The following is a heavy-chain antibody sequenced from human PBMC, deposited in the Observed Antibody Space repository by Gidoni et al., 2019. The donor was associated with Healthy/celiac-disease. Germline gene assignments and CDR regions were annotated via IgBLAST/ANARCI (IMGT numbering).Heavy chain of an antibody. CDR3: ARSYSSDWFLTSGYWYFDL. J-gene: IGHJ2*01. CDR2: INWDDDK. CDR1: GFSLSTSGMC. Sequence: QVTLRESGPALVKPTQTLTLTCTFSGFSLSTSGMCVSWIRQPPGKALEWLALINWDDDKFYSTSLKTRLTISKDTSKNQVVLAMTNMDPVDTATYYCARSYSSDWFLTSGYWYFDLWGRGTLVTVSS. D-gene: IGHD6-19*01. V-gene: IGHV2-70*01.